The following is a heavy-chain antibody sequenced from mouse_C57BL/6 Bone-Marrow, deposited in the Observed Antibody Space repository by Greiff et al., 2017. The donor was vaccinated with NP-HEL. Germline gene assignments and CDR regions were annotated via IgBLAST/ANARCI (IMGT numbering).Heavy chain of an antibody. CDR3: TTEGDCSWYFDV. CDR2: IDPENGDT. Sequence: EVQLQQSGAELVRPGASVKLSCTASGFTIKDDYMHWVKQRPEQGLEWIGWIDPENGDTEYASKFQGKATITADTSSNTAYLQLSSLTSEDTAVYYCTTEGDCSWYFDVGGRGTTVTVSA. CDR1: GFTIKDDY. V-gene: IGHV14-4*01. D-gene: IGHD1-1*01. J-gene: IGHJ1*03.